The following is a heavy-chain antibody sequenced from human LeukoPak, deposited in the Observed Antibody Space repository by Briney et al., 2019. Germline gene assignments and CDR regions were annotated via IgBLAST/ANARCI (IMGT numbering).Heavy chain of an antibody. CDR2: IYSGGST. Sequence: GGSLRLSCAASGITVSSNYMSWVRQAPGKGLEWVSVIYSGGSTYYADSVKGRFTISRDNSKNTLYLQMNSLRAEDTAVYYCARGAHLPGYWGQGTLVTVSS. J-gene: IGHJ4*02. CDR1: GITVSSNY. CDR3: ARGAHLPGY. V-gene: IGHV3-53*01. D-gene: IGHD1-14*01.